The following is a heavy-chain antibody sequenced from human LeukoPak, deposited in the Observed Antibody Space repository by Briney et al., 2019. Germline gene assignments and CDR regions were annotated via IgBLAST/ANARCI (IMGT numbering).Heavy chain of an antibody. J-gene: IGHJ2*01. CDR3: ARDRKYDWYFDL. CDR1: GGSISSSSYY. V-gene: IGHV4-61*02. D-gene: IGHD2-2*01. Sequence: PSETLSLTCTVSGGSISSSSYYWSWIRQPAGKGVEWIGRIYTSGSTNYNPSLKSRVTISVDTSKNQFSLKLSSVTAADTAVYYCARDRKYDWYFDLWGRGTLVTVSS. CDR2: IYTSGST.